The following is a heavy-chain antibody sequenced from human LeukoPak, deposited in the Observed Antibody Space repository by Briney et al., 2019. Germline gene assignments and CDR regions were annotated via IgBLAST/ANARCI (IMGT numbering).Heavy chain of an antibody. CDR1: GYTFTSYA. CDR3: ARAGTSGWRHDAFDI. J-gene: IGHJ3*02. V-gene: IGHV7-4-1*02. Sequence: GASVKVSCKASGYTFTSYAMNWVRQAPGQGLEWMGWINTNTGNPTYAQGFTGRFVFSLDTSVSTAYLQISSLKAEDTAVYYYARAGTSGWRHDAFDIWGQGTMVTVSS. CDR2: INTNTGNP. D-gene: IGHD6-19*01.